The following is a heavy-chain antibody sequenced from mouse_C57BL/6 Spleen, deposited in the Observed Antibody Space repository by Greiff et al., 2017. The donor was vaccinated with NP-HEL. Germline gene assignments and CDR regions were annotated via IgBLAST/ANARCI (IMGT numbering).Heavy chain of an antibody. Sequence: QVQLQQSGPELVKPGASVKISCKASGYSFTSYYIHWVKQRPGQGLEWIGWIYPGSGNTKYNEKFKGKATLTADTSSSTAYMQLSSLTSEDSAVYYCARDYYGSSHAWFAYWGQGTLVTVSA. J-gene: IGHJ3*01. CDR3: ARDYYGSSHAWFAY. V-gene: IGHV1-66*01. D-gene: IGHD1-1*01. CDR2: IYPGSGNT. CDR1: GYSFTSYY.